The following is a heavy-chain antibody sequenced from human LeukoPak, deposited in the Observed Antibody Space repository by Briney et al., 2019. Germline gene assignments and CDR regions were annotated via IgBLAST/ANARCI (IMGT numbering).Heavy chain of an antibody. Sequence: GEPLKISCQGSGYSFTTYWIGWVRQMPGKGLECMGIISPGDSDTRYSPSVQGQDTISVDKSIGTAYLQWSSLKASDTAMYYCARGLGYCSGGSCYHWFDPWGQGTLVTVSS. CDR2: ISPGDSDT. D-gene: IGHD2-15*01. CDR3: ARGLGYCSGGSCYHWFDP. V-gene: IGHV5-51*06. J-gene: IGHJ5*02. CDR1: GYSFTTYW.